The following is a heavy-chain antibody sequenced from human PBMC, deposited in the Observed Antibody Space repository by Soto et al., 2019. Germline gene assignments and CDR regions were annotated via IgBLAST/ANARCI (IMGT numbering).Heavy chain of an antibody. D-gene: IGHD3-10*01. CDR3: ARGSSGSHYFDY. Sequence: GGALRLSCAASGFTVRSNHMSWVPQAPGKGLEWVSVIYSSGSTYYADSVKGRFTISRDNSKNTLYLQMNSLRAEDTAVYYCARGSSGSHYFDYWGQGTPVTVSS. CDR1: GFTVRSNH. J-gene: IGHJ4*02. CDR2: IYSSGST. V-gene: IGHV3-53*01.